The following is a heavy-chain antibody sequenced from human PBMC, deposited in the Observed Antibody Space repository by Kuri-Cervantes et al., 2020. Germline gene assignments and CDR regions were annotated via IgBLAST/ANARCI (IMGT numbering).Heavy chain of an antibody. CDR1: GFTFDDYA. V-gene: IGHV3-9*01. CDR2: ISWNSGSI. Sequence: SLKIPCAASGFTFDDYAMHWVRQAPGKGLEWVSGISWNSGSIGYADSVKGRFTISRDNAKNSLYLQMNSLRAEDTALYYCAKHMVRGVHSYYYYGMDVWGQGTTVTVSS. D-gene: IGHD3-10*01. J-gene: IGHJ6*02. CDR3: AKHMVRGVHSYYYYGMDV.